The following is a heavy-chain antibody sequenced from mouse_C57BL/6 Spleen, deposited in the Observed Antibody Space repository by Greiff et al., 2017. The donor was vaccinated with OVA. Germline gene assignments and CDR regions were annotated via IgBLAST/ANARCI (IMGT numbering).Heavy chain of an antibody. CDR1: GFTFSDYG. Sequence: EVHLVESGGGLVKPGGSLKLSCAASGFTFSDYGMHWVRQAPEKGLEWVAYISSGSSTIYYADTVKGRFTISRDNAKNTLFLQMTRLRSEDTAMYYGARTSTTVVDPPYAMDYWGQGTSVTVSS. D-gene: IGHD1-1*01. J-gene: IGHJ4*01. V-gene: IGHV5-17*01. CDR3: ARTSTTVVDPPYAMDY. CDR2: ISSGSSTI.